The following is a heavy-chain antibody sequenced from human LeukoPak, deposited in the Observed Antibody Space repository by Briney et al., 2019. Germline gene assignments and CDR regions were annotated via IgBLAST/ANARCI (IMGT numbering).Heavy chain of an antibody. CDR1: GGTFSSYA. CDR3: ATPSAYDSSGYYYWAYFDY. V-gene: IGHV1-69*13. J-gene: IGHJ4*02. CDR2: IIPIFGTA. D-gene: IGHD3-22*01. Sequence: GASVKVPCKASGGTFSSYAISWVRQAPGQGLGWMGGIIPIFGTANYAQKFQGRVTITADESTSTAYMELSSLRSEDTAVYYCATPSAYDSSGYYYWAYFDYWGQGTLVTVSS.